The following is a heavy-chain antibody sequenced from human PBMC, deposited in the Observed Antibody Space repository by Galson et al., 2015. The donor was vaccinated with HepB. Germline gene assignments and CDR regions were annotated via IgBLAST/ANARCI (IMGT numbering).Heavy chain of an antibody. CDR1: GFTFDTYA. V-gene: IGHV3-23*01. J-gene: IGHJ4*02. CDR2: ISVTGGST. Sequence: SLRLSCAASGFTFDTYAMSWVRQAPGRGLEWVSAISVTGGSTYYADSVEGRFTISRDTSKNTLFLQMNSLRAEDTAVYYCAKERREEFDYWGQGTLVTVSS. CDR3: AKERREEFDY.